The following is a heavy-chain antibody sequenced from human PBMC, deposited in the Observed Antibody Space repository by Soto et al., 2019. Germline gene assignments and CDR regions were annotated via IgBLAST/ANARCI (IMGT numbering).Heavy chain of an antibody. CDR3: ARDMRGVTIFGVVEYYYYGIDV. Sequence: GGSLRLSCAASGFIFSSYAMHWVRQAPGKGLEWVAVISYEGSDKYYADSVKGRFTISRDNSKNTLYLQMNSLRGEDTAVYYCARDMRGVTIFGVVEYYYYGIDVWGQGTTVTVSS. J-gene: IGHJ6*02. CDR1: GFIFSSYA. CDR2: ISYEGSDK. D-gene: IGHD3-3*01. V-gene: IGHV3-30-3*01.